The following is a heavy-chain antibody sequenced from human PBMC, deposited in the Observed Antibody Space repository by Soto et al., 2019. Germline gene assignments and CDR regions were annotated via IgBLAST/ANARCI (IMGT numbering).Heavy chain of an antibody. J-gene: IGHJ4*02. Sequence: SVKVSCKASGGTFSSYAISWVRQAPGQGLEWMGGIISIFGTANYAQKFQGRVTITADKSTSTAYMELSSLRSEDTAVYYCARGLETGQWLVPFDYWGQGTLVTVSS. V-gene: IGHV1-69*06. CDR2: IISIFGTA. CDR3: ARGLETGQWLVPFDY. D-gene: IGHD6-19*01. CDR1: GGTFSSYA.